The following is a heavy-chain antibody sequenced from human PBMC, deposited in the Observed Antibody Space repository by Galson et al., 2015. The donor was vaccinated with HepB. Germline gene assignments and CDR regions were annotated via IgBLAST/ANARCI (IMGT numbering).Heavy chain of an antibody. CDR1: GGTLSSYA. Sequence: SVKVSCKASGGTLSSYAISWVRQAPGQGLEWMGGIIPIFGTANYAQKFQGRVTITADESTSTAYMELSSLRSEDTTVYYCAHREGPGSSWYNWFDPWGQGTLVTVSS. CDR3: AHREGPGSSWYNWFDP. D-gene: IGHD6-13*01. V-gene: IGHV1-69*13. J-gene: IGHJ5*02. CDR2: IIPIFGTA.